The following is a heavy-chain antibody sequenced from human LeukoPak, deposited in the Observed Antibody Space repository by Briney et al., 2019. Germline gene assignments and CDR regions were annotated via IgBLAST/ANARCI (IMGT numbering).Heavy chain of an antibody. CDR2: ISSSGSTL. D-gene: IGHD1-20*01. Sequence: GGSLRLSCAASGFTFSSYEMNWVRQAPGKGLEWVSYISSSGSTLYYADSVKGRFTVSRDNARNSLFLQMNSLRVEDTAVYYCATYDNWVAGDVWGQGTTVSVSS. V-gene: IGHV3-48*03. CDR1: GFTFSSYE. CDR3: ATYDNWVAGDV. J-gene: IGHJ6*02.